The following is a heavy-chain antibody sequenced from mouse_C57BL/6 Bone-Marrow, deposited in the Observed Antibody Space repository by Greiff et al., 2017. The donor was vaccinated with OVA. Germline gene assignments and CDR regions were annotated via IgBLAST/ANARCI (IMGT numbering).Heavy chain of an antibody. J-gene: IGHJ3*01. CDR2: IYPGDGDT. Sequence: VKLQESGAELAKPGASVKLSCKASGYAFSSYWMNWVKQRPGKGLEWIGQIYPGDGDTNYNGKFKGKATLTADKSSSTAYMQLSSLTSEDSAVYFCARLDYGNYWFAYWGQGTLVTVSA. CDR1: GYAFSSYW. CDR3: ARLDYGNYWFAY. V-gene: IGHV1-80*01. D-gene: IGHD2-1*01.